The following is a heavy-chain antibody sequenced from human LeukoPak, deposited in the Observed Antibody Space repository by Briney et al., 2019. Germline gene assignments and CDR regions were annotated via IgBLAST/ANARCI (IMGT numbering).Heavy chain of an antibody. CDR3: ARANTIFGVEPDYYFDY. V-gene: IGHV3-48*04. Sequence: RAGGSLRLSCAASGFTFSTYWMSWVRQAPGKGLEWISYISSSGGNIYYADSVKGRFTISRDNAKNSLYLQMNSLRAEDTAVYYCARANTIFGVEPDYYFDYWGQGTLVSVSS. D-gene: IGHD3-3*01. CDR2: ISSSGGNI. CDR1: GFTFSTYW. J-gene: IGHJ4*02.